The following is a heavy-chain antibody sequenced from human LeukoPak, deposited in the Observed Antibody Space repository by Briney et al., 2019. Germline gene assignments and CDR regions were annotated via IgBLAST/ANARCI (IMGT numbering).Heavy chain of an antibody. CDR2: MNPNSGNT. CDR1: TSR. Sequence: ASVKVSCKATSRISRVRQAPGQGLEWMGWMNPNSGNTGYAQKFQGRVTMTRNTSISTAYMELSSLRSEDTAVYYCARTDLSSGYQLPPLNWFDPWGQGTLVTVSS. CDR3: ARTDLSSGYQLPPLNWFDP. D-gene: IGHD2-2*01. J-gene: IGHJ5*02. V-gene: IGHV1-8*02.